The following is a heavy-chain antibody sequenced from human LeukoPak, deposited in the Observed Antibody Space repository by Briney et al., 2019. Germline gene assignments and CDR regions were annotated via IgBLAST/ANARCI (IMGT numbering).Heavy chain of an antibody. CDR3: ASAPYYDFWSGYYTNWYFDL. CDR2: IYYSGST. D-gene: IGHD3-3*01. Sequence: SETLSLTCTVSGGSISSYYWSWIRQPPGKGLEWIGYIYYSGSTNYNPSLKSRVTISVDTSKNQFSPKLSSVTAADTAVYYCASAPYYDFWSGYYTNWYFDLWGRGTLVTVSS. V-gene: IGHV4-59*01. CDR1: GGSISSYY. J-gene: IGHJ2*01.